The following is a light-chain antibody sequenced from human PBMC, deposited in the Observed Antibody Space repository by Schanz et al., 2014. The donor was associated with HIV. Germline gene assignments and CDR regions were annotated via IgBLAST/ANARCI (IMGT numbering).Light chain of an antibody. CDR2: QAS. V-gene: IGKV1-5*03. J-gene: IGKJ1*01. CDR3: QQYHSGLT. Sequence: DIQMTQSPSTLSASVGDRIIITCRASQSFSGWLAWYQQKPGNAPKLLISQASILENGVPSRFSGSGSGTRFTLTISCVQPDDFAIYYCQQYHSGLTFGQGTRVEVK. CDR1: QSFSGW.